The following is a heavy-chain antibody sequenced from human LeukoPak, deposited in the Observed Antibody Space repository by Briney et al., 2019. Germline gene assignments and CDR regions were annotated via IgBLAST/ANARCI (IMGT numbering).Heavy chain of an antibody. V-gene: IGHV1-18*01. CDR2: ISAYNGNT. Sequence: SVKVSCKASGGTFSSYAISWVRQAPGQGLEWMGWISAYNGNTNYAQKLQGRVTMTTDTSTSTAYMELRSLRSDDTAVYYCARDPHYSGSYTDWGQGTLVTVSS. D-gene: IGHD1-26*01. CDR1: GGTFSSYA. CDR3: ARDPHYSGSYTD. J-gene: IGHJ4*02.